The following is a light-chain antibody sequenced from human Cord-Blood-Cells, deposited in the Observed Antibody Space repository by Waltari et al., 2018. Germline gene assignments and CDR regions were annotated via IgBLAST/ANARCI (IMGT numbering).Light chain of an antibody. J-gene: IGLJ3*02. CDR2: RNN. CDR3: AAWDDSLSGWV. Sequence: QSVLTQPPSASGTPGQRVTISCSGSSSNIGSNYVYWYQQPPGTAPKLLIYRNNQRPSGLHDRFSGSKSCPSSSLAISGRRSEDEADYYCAAWDDSLSGWVFGGGTKLTVL. V-gene: IGLV1-47*01. CDR1: SSNIGSNY.